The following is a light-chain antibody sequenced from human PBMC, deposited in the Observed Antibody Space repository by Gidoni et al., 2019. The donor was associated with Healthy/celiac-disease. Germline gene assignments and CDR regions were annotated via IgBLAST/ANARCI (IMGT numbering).Light chain of an antibody. Sequence: EIVLTQSPATLSLSPGERATLSCRASQRGSSYLAWYQQKPGQAPRLLIYDASNRATGIPARFSGSGSGTDFTLTISSLEPEDFAVYYCQQRSNWPLFTFGPGTKVDIK. CDR2: DAS. CDR1: QRGSSY. CDR3: QQRSNWPLFT. V-gene: IGKV3-11*01. J-gene: IGKJ3*01.